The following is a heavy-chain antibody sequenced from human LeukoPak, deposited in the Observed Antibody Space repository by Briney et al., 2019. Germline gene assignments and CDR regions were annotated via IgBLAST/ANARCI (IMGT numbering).Heavy chain of an antibody. J-gene: IGHJ4*02. D-gene: IGHD3-10*01. CDR1: GFTVSSNY. V-gene: IGHV3-53*01. CDR2: IYSGGST. CDR3: AKDQDYYGLGSYPTY. Sequence: GGSLRLSCAASGFTVSSNYMSWVRQGPGKGLEWVPIIYSGGSTYYADSVKGRFTISRDNSRNTLNLQMNSLRYEDTAVYFCAKDQDYYGLGSYPTYWGQGTLVTVSS.